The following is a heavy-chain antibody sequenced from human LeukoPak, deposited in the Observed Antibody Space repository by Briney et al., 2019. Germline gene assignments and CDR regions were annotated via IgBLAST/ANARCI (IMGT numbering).Heavy chain of an antibody. V-gene: IGHV3-48*03. J-gene: IGHJ4*02. CDR2: ITISGSTI. CDR3: ARATSFDY. CDR1: GFTFSSYA. Sequence: PGGSLRLSCAASGFTFSSYAMNWVRQAPGKGLEWVSYITISGSTIYYADSVKGRFTIPRDNAKNSLFLQMNSLRAEDTAVYYCARATSFDYWGQGTLVTVSS.